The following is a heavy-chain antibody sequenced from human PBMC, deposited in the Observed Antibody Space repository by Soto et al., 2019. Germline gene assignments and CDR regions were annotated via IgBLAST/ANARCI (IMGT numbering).Heavy chain of an antibody. CDR2: IYHSDSDT. CDR3: ARSDYSNYGHYFYYYMDE. D-gene: IGHD4-4*01. V-gene: IGHV5-51*01. CDR1: GYSFIRYS. Sequence: GESLKISCTGCGYSFIRYSIGWVRQMPGKGLEWMGIIYHSDSDTRYSPSFQGQVTISADKSNSTAYLQWSSLKASVTAIDYCARSDYSNYGHYFYYYMDEWGKGTTVTVS. J-gene: IGHJ6*03.